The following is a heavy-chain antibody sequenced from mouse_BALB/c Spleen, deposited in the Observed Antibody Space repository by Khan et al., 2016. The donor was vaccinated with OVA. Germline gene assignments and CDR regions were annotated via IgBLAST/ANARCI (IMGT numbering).Heavy chain of an antibody. Sequence: EVELVESGGGLVQPGGSRKLSCAASGFTFSSYGMHWVRQAPERGLEWVAYISGDSNTIYYADTVKGRFTISRDNPRNTLFLQMTCLMSEDTAMYYCATSYFYGYYFDYWGPGTTLTVSS. D-gene: IGHD1-1*01. V-gene: IGHV5-17*02. J-gene: IGHJ2*01. CDR2: ISGDSNTI. CDR3: ATSYFYGYYFDY. CDR1: GFTFSSYG.